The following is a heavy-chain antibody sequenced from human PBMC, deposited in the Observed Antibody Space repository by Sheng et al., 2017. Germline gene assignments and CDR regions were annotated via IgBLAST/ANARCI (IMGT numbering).Heavy chain of an antibody. D-gene: IGHD5-18*01. V-gene: IGHV3-30*04. CDR2: ISYDGNNK. CDR3: ARERAAYSYGFGGAFDI. Sequence: QVQLVESGGGVVQPGRSLRLSCAASGFTFSSYAMHWVRQAPGKGLEWAALISYDGNNKYYADSVKGRFTISRDNSKNTLYLQMNSLRAEDTAVYYCARERAAYSYGFGGAFDIWGQGTMV. J-gene: IGHJ3*02. CDR1: GFTFSSYA.